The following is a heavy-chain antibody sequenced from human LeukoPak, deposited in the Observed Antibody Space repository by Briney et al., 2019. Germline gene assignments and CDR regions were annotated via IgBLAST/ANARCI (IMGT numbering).Heavy chain of an antibody. CDR2: INPNSGST. J-gene: IGHJ2*01. CDR3: ARMAAAGTWYFDL. Sequence: GASVKVSCKTSGYTFTNYYLHWVRQAPGQGLEWIGIINPNSGSTTYSQKFQGRVTMTRDTSTSTVYMELSSLRSEDTAVYYCARMAAAGTWYFDLWGRGTLVTVSS. V-gene: IGHV1-46*01. D-gene: IGHD6-13*01. CDR1: GYTFTNYY.